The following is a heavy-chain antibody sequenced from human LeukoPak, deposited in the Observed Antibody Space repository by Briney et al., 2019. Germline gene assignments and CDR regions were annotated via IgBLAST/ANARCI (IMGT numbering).Heavy chain of an antibody. Sequence: GGSLRLSCAASGFTFSSYAMSWVRQAPGKGLEWVSAISGSGGSTYYADSVKGRFTISRDNSKNTLYLQMNSLRAEDTAVYYCATFSYGSGSYFSDYWGQGTLVTVSS. CDR1: GFTFSSYA. CDR2: ISGSGGST. J-gene: IGHJ4*02. CDR3: ATFSYGSGSYFSDY. D-gene: IGHD3-10*01. V-gene: IGHV3-23*01.